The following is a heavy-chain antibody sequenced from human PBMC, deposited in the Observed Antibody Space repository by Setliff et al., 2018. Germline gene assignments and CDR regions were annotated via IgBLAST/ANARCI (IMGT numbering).Heavy chain of an antibody. CDR2: IYYSGST. V-gene: IGHV4-59*12. CDR1: GGSFTTYY. J-gene: IGHJ4*02. D-gene: IGHD3-10*01. Sequence: SETLSLTCTVSGGSFTTYYWSWIRQSPGKGLEWIGYIYYSGSTNYNPSLKSRVSISVDTSKNQFSLTLSSVTAADTAVYYCARVGSLAPLYYGNYWGQGTLVTVSS. CDR3: ARVGSLAPLYYGNY.